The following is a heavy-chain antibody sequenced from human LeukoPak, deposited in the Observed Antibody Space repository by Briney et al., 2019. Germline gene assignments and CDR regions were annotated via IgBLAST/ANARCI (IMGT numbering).Heavy chain of an antibody. CDR2: IYTSGST. D-gene: IGHD2-2*01. CDR1: GGSISSYY. V-gene: IGHV4-4*07. Sequence: SETLCLTCTVSGGSISSYYWSWIRQPAGKGLEWIGRIYTSGSTNYNPSLKSRVTISVDKSKNQFSLKLSSVTAADTAVYYCARERKFVVVPAARPLFDYWGQGTLVTVSS. J-gene: IGHJ4*02. CDR3: ARERKFVVVPAARPLFDY.